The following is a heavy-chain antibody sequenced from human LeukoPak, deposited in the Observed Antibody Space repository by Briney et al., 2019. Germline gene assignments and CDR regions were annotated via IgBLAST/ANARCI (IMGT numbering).Heavy chain of an antibody. J-gene: IGHJ4*02. D-gene: IGHD3-16*01. CDR1: GFTFNNYP. Sequence: GGSLRLSCAGSGFTFNNYPISWVRQTPGRGLEWVSAITGGAADSTYYADSVKGRFTISRDNSKNMLYLEMHSLRPEDTALYYCVRDATVGSAYFDLWGQGALVIVSS. CDR3: VRDATVGSAYFDL. CDR2: ITGGAADST. V-gene: IGHV3-23*01.